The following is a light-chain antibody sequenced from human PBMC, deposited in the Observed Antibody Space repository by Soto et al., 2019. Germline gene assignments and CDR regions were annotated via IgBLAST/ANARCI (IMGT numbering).Light chain of an antibody. CDR1: QSVSTN. CDR2: GAS. CDR3: QQYNYRPPYT. Sequence: ETVMTQSPATLSMSPGERVTLSCRASQSVSTNVAWYQQKPGQAPRLLIYGASTRATGIPPRFSGSGYATEFTLTISSLQTEDFAVYYCQQYNYRPPYTLGQGTKVDTK. J-gene: IGKJ2*01. V-gene: IGKV3-15*01.